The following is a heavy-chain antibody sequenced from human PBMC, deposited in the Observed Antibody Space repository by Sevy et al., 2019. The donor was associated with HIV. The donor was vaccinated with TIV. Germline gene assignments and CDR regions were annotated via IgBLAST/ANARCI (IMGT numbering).Heavy chain of an antibody. V-gene: IGHV3-48*03. CDR2: ISSTGSAI. J-gene: IGHJ4*02. D-gene: IGHD6-19*01. CDR3: ARVGPYSSGFYYFDY. Sequence: GGSLRLSRAASGFTFSSYEMNWVRQAPGKGLEWVSYISSTGSAIYYADSVKGRFTISRDNAKNSLYLQMNSLRAEDTAVYYCARVGPYSSGFYYFDYWGQGTLVTVSS. CDR1: GFTFSSYE.